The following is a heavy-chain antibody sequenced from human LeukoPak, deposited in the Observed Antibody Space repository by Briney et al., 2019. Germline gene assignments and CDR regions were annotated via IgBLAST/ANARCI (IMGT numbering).Heavy chain of an antibody. J-gene: IGHJ4*02. Sequence: SETLSLTCTVSGGSISSYYWSWIRQPPGKELEWIGSIYYSGSSYYNPSLKSRVTISVHTSKNQFSLKLSSVTAADTAVYYCARHVDTATDYFDYWGQGTLVTVSS. D-gene: IGHD5-18*01. CDR2: IYYSGSS. CDR3: ARHVDTATDYFDY. CDR1: GGSISSYY. V-gene: IGHV4-39*01.